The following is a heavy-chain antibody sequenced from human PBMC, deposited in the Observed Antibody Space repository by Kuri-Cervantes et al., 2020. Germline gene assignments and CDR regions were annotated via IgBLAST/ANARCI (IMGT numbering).Heavy chain of an antibody. CDR1: GFTFSSYA. CDR3: ARGDYYGSGSYYIPLYYYYYGMDV. J-gene: IGHJ6*02. V-gene: IGHV3-30-3*01. CDR2: ISYDGSNK. Sequence: GESLKISCAASGFTFSSYAMHWVRQAPGKELEWVAVISYDGSNKYYADSVKGRFTISRDNSKNTLYLQMNSLRAEDTAVYYCARGDYYGSGSYYIPLYYYYYGMDVWGQGTTVTVSS. D-gene: IGHD3-10*01.